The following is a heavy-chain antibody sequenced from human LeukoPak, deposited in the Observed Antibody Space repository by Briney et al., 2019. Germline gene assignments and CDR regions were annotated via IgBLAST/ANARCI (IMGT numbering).Heavy chain of an antibody. CDR1: GFTLTNNW. V-gene: IGHV3-7*01. CDR2: IKEDGSKK. CDR3: ARIGYSSSSYDY. Sequence: SGGSLRLSCTASGFTLTNNWMHWVRQAPGKGLEWVANIKEDGSKKYYVDSVKGRLTISRDNAKNSVYLQINSLRAEDTAVYYCARIGYSSSSYDYWGQGTLVTISS. J-gene: IGHJ4*02. D-gene: IGHD6-6*01.